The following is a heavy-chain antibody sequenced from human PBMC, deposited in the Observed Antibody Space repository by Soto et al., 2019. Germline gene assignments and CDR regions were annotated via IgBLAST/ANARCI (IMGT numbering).Heavy chain of an antibody. J-gene: IGHJ4*02. CDR2: IIPILGIA. CDR3: ARVVGSGYSYGGVDY. V-gene: IGHV1-69*02. CDR1: GGTFSSYT. Sequence: SVKVSCKASGGTFSSYTISWVRQAPGQGLEWMGRIIPILGIANYAQKFQGRVTITADKSTSTAYMELSSLRSEDTAVYYCARVVGSGYSYGGVDYWGQGTLVTVSS. D-gene: IGHD5-18*01.